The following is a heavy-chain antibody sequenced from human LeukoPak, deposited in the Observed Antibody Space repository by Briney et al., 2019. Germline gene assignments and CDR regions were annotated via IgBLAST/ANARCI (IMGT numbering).Heavy chain of an antibody. CDR2: INWNGGST. Sequence: GGSLRLSCAASGFIFNSYAMHWVRQAPGKGLEWVSGINWNGGSTGYADSVKGRFTISRDNAKNSLYLQMNSLRAEDTALYHCAREGITYYYDSSGYYYFDYWGQGTLVTVSS. D-gene: IGHD3-22*01. CDR1: GFIFNSYA. V-gene: IGHV3-20*01. J-gene: IGHJ4*02. CDR3: AREGITYYYDSSGYYYFDY.